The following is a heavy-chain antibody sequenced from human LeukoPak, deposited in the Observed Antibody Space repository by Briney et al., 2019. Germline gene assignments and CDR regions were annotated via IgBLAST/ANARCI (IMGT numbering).Heavy chain of an antibody. V-gene: IGHV1-2*06. CDR1: GYTFTDYF. CDR2: VNCNSGVT. D-gene: IGHD6-13*01. J-gene: IGHJ4*02. Sequence: GASVKVSCKASGYTFTDYFLHWVRQAPGQGPEWMGRVNCNSGVTMYAQNLQDRITMTTVTSISTAYMELNSLTSDDTAVYYCAKDPSRVIAEIDYWGQGTLVTVSS. CDR3: AKDPSRVIAEIDY.